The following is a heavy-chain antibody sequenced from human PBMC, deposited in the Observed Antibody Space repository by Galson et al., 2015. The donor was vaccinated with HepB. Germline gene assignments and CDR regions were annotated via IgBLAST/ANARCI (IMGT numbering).Heavy chain of an antibody. Sequence: SLRLSCAASGFTFSSYGMHWVRQAPGKGLEWVAVIWYDGSNKYYADSVKGRFTISRDNSKNTLYLQMNSLRAEDTAVYYCAKRQIGNVGNWGSYRTRGSPIDYWGQGTLVTVSS. D-gene: IGHD3-16*02. CDR1: GFTFSSYG. V-gene: IGHV3-33*06. CDR3: AKRQIGNVGNWGSYRTRGSPIDY. CDR2: IWYDGSNK. J-gene: IGHJ4*02.